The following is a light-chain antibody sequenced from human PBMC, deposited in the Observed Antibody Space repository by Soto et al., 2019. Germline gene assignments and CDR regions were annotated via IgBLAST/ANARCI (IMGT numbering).Light chain of an antibody. Sequence: DIQMTQSPSSLSASIGDRVTITCRASQGISNYLAWHQQKPGKAHKVLVYATSTLHSGVPIRFSGSRSGTDFTLTIHSLEPEDFAGYYCQQRSSWPRTFGQGTKVEIK. V-gene: IGKV1-27*01. J-gene: IGKJ1*01. CDR1: QGISNY. CDR3: QQRSSWPRT. CDR2: ATS.